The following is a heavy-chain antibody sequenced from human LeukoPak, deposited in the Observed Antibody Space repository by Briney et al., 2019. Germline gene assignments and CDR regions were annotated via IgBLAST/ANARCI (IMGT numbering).Heavy chain of an antibody. CDR2: INSDGSST. Sequence: GGSLRLSCAASGFTFSSYWMHWVRQAPGKGLVWVSRINSDGSSTSYADSVKGRFTISRDNAKNTLYVQVNSLGTEDTAAYYCAKGSYYDSSGSFYFDYWGQGTLVTVSS. V-gene: IGHV3-74*01. J-gene: IGHJ4*02. CDR3: AKGSYYDSSGSFYFDY. D-gene: IGHD3-22*01. CDR1: GFTFSSYW.